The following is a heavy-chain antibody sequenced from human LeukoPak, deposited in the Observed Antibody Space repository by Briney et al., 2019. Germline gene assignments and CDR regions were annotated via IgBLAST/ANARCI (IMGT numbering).Heavy chain of an antibody. CDR1: GGSISSISYY. CDR2: MYHNGST. D-gene: IGHD5-24*01. J-gene: IGHJ5*02. Sequence: SETLSLTCTVSGGSISSISYYWGWIRQPPGKGLEWIGSMYHNGSTYYNPSLKSRVTISVDTSKNQFSLKLTSVAAADTAVYYCARHPSGRMWLQQGGWFDPWGQGTLVTVSS. CDR3: ARHPSGRMWLQQGGWFDP. V-gene: IGHV4-39*01.